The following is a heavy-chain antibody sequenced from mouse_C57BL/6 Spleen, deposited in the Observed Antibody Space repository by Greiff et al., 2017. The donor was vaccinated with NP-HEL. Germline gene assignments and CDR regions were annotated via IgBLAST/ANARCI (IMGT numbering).Heavy chain of an antibody. J-gene: IGHJ4*01. CDR3: TRKDRNYGYAMDY. CDR1: GYTFTDYE. D-gene: IGHD2-1*01. CDR2: IDPETGGT. V-gene: IGHV1-15*01. Sequence: QVQLQQSGAELVRPGASVTLSCKASGYTFTDYEMHWVKQTPVHGLEWIGAIDPETGGTAYNQKFKGKAILTADESSSTAYMELRSLTSEDSAVYYCTRKDRNYGYAMDYWGQGTSVTVSS.